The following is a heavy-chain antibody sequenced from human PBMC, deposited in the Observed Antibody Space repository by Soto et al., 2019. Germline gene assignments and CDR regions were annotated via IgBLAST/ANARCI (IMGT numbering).Heavy chain of an antibody. CDR2: IPYDGSYK. J-gene: IGHJ4*02. Sequence: QVQLVESGGGMVQPGRSLRLSCAAYGLTFSRYGMHWVRQAPGKGLECVAIIPYDGSYKYYADSVKGRFTISRDNSRNTLYLQMDSLRAEDTALYYCATLNYGGDDCWGQGTLVTVSS. CDR3: ATLNYGGDDC. V-gene: IGHV3-30*03. CDR1: GLTFSRYG. D-gene: IGHD4-17*01.